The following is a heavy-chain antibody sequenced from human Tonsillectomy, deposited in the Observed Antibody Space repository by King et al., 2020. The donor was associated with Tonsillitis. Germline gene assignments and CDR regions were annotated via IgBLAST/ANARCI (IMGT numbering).Heavy chain of an antibody. D-gene: IGHD5-12*01. J-gene: IGHJ4*02. CDR2: INPNSGGT. CDR1: GYTFTGYY. V-gene: IGHV1-2*02. CDR3: ARDGDSSYDPIPFDY. Sequence: QLVQSGAEVKKPGASVKVSCKPSGYTFTGYYMHWVRQAPGQGLEWMGWINPNSGGTNYAQKVQGRVTMTRDTSTSPAHMELSRLTSDETAGYYRARDGDSSYDPIPFDYWGQGTLVTVSS.